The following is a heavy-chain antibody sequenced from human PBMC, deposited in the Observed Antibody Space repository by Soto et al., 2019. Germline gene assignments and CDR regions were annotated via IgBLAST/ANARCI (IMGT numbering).Heavy chain of an antibody. CDR1: GYTFTSYG. V-gene: IGHV1-18*01. Sequence: ASVKVSCKASGYTFTSYGISWVRQAPGQGLEWMGWISVCNGNTNYAQNLQGRVTMTTDTSTTTAYMEVRSLRSDDTAVYYCARDVASAGTTWFDTWGQGTPVTVSS. D-gene: IGHD6-13*01. CDR3: ARDVASAGTTWFDT. J-gene: IGHJ5*02. CDR2: ISVCNGNT.